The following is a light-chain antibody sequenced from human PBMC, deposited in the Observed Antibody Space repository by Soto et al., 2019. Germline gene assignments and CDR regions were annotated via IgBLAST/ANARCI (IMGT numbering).Light chain of an antibody. J-gene: IGLJ1*01. Sequence: QSALTQPPSASGSPGQSVTISCTGTSSDLTSYNFVSWYQQHPGRAPRRIIYDVNQRPSGVPDRFSGSKSGNTASLTVSGLQAEDEADYYCSSYTQTNTYVFGTGTKVTVL. CDR1: SSDLTSYNF. V-gene: IGLV2-8*01. CDR2: DVN. CDR3: SSYTQTNTYV.